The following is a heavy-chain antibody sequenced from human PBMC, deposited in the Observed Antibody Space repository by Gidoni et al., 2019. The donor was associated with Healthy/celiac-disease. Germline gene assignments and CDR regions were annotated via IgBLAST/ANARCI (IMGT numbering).Heavy chain of an antibody. CDR3: AISSDFWSGFTSAGFDP. V-gene: IGHV1-3*01. CDR2: INAGNGNT. Sequence: QVQLVQSGAEVKKPGASVKVSCKASGYTFTSYAMHWVRQAPGQRREWMGWINAGNGNTKYSQKFQGRVTITRDTSASTAYMELSSLRSEDTAVYYCAISSDFWSGFTSAGFDPWGQGTLVTVSS. CDR1: GYTFTSYA. J-gene: IGHJ5*02. D-gene: IGHD3-3*01.